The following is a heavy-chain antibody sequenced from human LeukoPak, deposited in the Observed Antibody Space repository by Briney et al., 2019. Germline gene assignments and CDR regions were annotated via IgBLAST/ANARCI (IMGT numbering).Heavy chain of an antibody. CDR3: ARVGVGATLYYFDY. V-gene: IGHV3-21*01. CDR1: GFTFSSYS. CDR2: ISSSSSYI. Sequence: GGSLRLSCAASGFTFSSYSMNWVRRAPGKGLEWVSSISSSSSYIYYADSVKGRFTISRDNAKNSLYLQMNSLRAEDTAVYYCARVGVGATLYYFDYWGQGTLVTVSS. D-gene: IGHD1-26*01. J-gene: IGHJ4*02.